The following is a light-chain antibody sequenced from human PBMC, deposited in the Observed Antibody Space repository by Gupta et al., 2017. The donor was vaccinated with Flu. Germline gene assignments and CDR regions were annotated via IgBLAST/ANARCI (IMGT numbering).Light chain of an antibody. Sequence: TSGDIGGYDYVSWYQQHPGKPPKLLIFDVSERPSGVPDRFSGSKSGNTASLTISGLQAEDEADYHCYSYAGGYTSLFGGGTKLTVL. CDR1: SGDIGGYDY. CDR3: YSYAGGYTSL. CDR2: DVS. J-gene: IGLJ3*02. V-gene: IGLV2-11*03.